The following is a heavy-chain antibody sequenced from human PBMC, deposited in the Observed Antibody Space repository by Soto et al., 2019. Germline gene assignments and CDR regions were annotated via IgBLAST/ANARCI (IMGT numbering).Heavy chain of an antibody. CDR3: ARENYYGSGSLRYDY. CDR1: GYTFTGYY. D-gene: IGHD3-10*01. V-gene: IGHV1-2*04. J-gene: IGHJ4*02. Sequence: QVQLVQSGAEVKKPGASVKVSSKASGYTFTGYYMHWVRQAPGQGLEWMGWINPNSGGTNYAQKFQGWVTMTRDTSISTAYMELSRLRSDDTAVYYCARENYYGSGSLRYDYWGQGTLVTVSS. CDR2: INPNSGGT.